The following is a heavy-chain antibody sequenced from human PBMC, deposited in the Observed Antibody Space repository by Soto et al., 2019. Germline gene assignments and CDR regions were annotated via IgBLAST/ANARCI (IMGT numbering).Heavy chain of an antibody. J-gene: IGHJ6*03. CDR2: IYYSGST. CDR3: ARHGSIAARKPYYYYYYMDV. V-gene: IGHV4-31*03. CDR1: GGSISSGGYY. Sequence: SETLSLTCTVSGGSISSGGYYWSWIRQHPGKGLEWIGYIYYSGSTYYNPSLKSRVTISVDTSKNQFSLKLSSVTAADTAVYYCARHGSIAARKPYYYYYYMDVWGKGTTVSVSS. D-gene: IGHD6-6*01.